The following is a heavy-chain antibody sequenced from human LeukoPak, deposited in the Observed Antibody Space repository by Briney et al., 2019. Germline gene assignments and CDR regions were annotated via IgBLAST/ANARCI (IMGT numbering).Heavy chain of an antibody. J-gene: IGHJ6*03. CDR2: IRSKAYGGTT. V-gene: IGHV3-49*04. CDR1: GFTFGDYA. D-gene: IGHD3-10*01. CDR3: TRVYGSGLNYYYYYMDV. Sequence: GGSLRLSCTASGFTFGDYAMSWVRQAPGKGLEWVGFIRSKAYGGTTEYAASVKGRFTISRDDSKSIAYLQMNSLKTENTAVYYCTRVYGSGLNYYYYYMDVWGKGTTVTVSS.